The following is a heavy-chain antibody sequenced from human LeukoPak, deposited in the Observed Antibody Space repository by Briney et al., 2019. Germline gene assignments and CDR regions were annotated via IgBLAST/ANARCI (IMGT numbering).Heavy chain of an antibody. J-gene: IGHJ6*02. CDR2: ISGSGDST. D-gene: IGHD3-22*01. CDR1: GFTFSSYA. Sequence: PGGSLRLSCAASGFTFSSYAMSWVSQAPGKGLEWVSAISGSGDSTYYGDSVKGRFTISRDNAKNTLYLQMNSLRTEDTAVYYCARAQYYDSTTAGGMDVWGQGTTVTVSS. V-gene: IGHV3-23*01. CDR3: ARAQYYDSTTAGGMDV.